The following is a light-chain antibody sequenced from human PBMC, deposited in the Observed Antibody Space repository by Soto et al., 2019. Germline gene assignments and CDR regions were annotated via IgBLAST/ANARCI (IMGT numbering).Light chain of an antibody. CDR1: QTISNY. V-gene: IGKV1-39*01. CDR3: QQISITPLT. J-gene: IGKJ4*01. Sequence: DVQMTQSPSSLSASVGDRVVITCRASQTISNYLNWYRQKPGKAPELLIYGTSNLESGVPSRFSGSGSGTEFTLTISSLRPDDFATYFCQQISITPLTFGGGTKVEIK. CDR2: GTS.